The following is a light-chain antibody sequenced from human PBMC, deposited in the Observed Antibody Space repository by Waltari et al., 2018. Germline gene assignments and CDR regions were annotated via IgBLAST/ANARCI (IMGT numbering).Light chain of an antibody. V-gene: IGLV1-40*01. J-gene: IGLJ3*02. CDR2: GSS. Sequence: QSTVTQEASVFGTGGQKVTLSCSGDYNNVGTSAGGWHQQISHGSPKTVMFGSSPPSGIPGRFSGSKSVTTATLTISGLQPEDEAVYFCSTRDSILDAWVFGGGTKLTVL. CDR1: YNNVGTSA. CDR3: STRDSILDAWV.